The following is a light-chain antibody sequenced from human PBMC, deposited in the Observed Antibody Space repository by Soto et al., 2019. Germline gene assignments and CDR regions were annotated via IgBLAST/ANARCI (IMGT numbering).Light chain of an antibody. CDR1: QSLGRY. CDR2: DAS. Sequence: EIVLTQSPATLSLSPGERATLSCRASQSLGRYLAWYQQKPGQAPRLLIYDASNRATGIPARFSGSGSGTDFTLTISCLEPEDFAVYYCQHRANLWTFGQGTKVEIK. CDR3: QHRANLWT. V-gene: IGKV3-11*01. J-gene: IGKJ1*01.